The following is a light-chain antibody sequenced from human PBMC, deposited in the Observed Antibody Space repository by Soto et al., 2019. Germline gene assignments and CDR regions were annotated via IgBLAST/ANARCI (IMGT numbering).Light chain of an antibody. J-gene: IGLJ3*02. Sequence: QSVLTQPPSASGTPGQRVTISCSGSTSNIGSNAVDWYQQLPGTAPKVLIYSNNQRPSGVPDRIFGSRSGTSASLAISGLQSEDDADYYCATWDDSLKGWVFGGGTKLTVL. V-gene: IGLV1-44*01. CDR2: SNN. CDR3: ATWDDSLKGWV. CDR1: TSNIGSNA.